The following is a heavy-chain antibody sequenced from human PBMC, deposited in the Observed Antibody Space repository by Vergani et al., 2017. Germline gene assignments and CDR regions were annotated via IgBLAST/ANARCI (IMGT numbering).Heavy chain of an antibody. CDR2: IYTSGST. D-gene: IGHD2-21*02. CDR3: ASDYCGGDCYSGGWFDP. J-gene: IGHJ5*02. V-gene: IGHV4-61*02. Sequence: QVQLQESGPGLVKPSQTLSLTCTVSGGSINSGGYYWSWIRQPAGKGLEWIGRIYTSGSTNYNPSLKSRVTISVDTSKNQFSLKLSSVTAADTAVYYCASDYCGGDCYSGGWFDPWGQGTLVTVSS. CDR1: GGSINSGGYY.